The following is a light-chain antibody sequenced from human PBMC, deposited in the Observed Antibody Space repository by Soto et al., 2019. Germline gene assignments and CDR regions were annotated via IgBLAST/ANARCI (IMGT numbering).Light chain of an antibody. J-gene: IGLJ2*01. CDR1: SSNIGSNT. CDR3: AAWDDSLNVV. CDR2: SNN. V-gene: IGLV1-44*01. Sequence: QSALTQPPSASGTPGQRVTISCSGSSSNIGSNTVNWYQQLPGTAPKLLIYSNNQRPSGVPDRFSGSKSGTSASLAISGLQSEDAADYYCAAWDDSLNVVFGGGTKLTVL.